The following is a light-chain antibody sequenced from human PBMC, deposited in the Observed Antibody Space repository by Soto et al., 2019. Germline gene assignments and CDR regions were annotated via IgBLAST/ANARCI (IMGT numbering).Light chain of an antibody. CDR1: QGIANY. CDR2: GAV. Sequence: DIQMTQSPSSLSASLGDRVTITCRASQGIANYLAWYQHKPGKVPDLLIYGAVTLQSGVPSRFSGSGSGTDFSLTISSLQAEDVATYYCQLYHSAPFSFGPGTKVQIK. CDR3: QLYHSAPFS. J-gene: IGKJ3*01. V-gene: IGKV1-27*01.